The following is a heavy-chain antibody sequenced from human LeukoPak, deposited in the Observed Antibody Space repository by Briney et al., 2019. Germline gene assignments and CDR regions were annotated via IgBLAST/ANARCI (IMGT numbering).Heavy chain of an antibody. CDR1: GGSISSSSYY. CDR3: AALAVAGIGDFDY. V-gene: IGHV4-39*01. Sequence: PSETLSLTCTVTGGSISSSSYYWGWIRQPPGKGLEWIGSIYYSGSTYYNPSLKSRVTISVDTSKNQFSLKLSSVTAADTAVYYCAALAVAGIGDFDYWGQGTLVTVSS. D-gene: IGHD6-19*01. J-gene: IGHJ4*02. CDR2: IYYSGST.